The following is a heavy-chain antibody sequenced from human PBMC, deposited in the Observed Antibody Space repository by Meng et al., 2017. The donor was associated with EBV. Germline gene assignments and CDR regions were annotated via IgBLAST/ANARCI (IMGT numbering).Heavy chain of an antibody. CDR3: ARGPYYYDSSGYYYGEFDP. V-gene: IGHV1-8*01. CDR2: MNPNSGNT. J-gene: IGHJ5*02. CDR1: GYTFTSYD. Sequence: QVRLVQSGAGVKKPGDSVKVSCKASGYTFTSYDINWVRQATGQGLEWMGWMNPNSGNTGYAQKFQGRVTMTRNTSISTAYMELSSLRSEDTAVYYCARGPYYYDSSGYYYGEFDPWGQGTLVTVSS. D-gene: IGHD3-22*01.